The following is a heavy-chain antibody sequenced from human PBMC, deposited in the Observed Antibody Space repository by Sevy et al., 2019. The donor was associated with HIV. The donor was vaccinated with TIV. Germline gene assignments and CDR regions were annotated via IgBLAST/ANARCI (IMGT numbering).Heavy chain of an antibody. CDR3: ATAPGYYDSAPFDY. Sequence: GGSLRLSCAVSGFTFNNAWMNWVRQAPGTGLQWVGLIKSKIDGETTDYAAPGKGRFTISIDDSKNTLFLQMNSLKIEDTAVYYCATAPGYYDSAPFDYWGPGTLVTVSS. CDR2: IKSKIDGETT. CDR1: GFTFNNAW. V-gene: IGHV3-15*01. D-gene: IGHD3-22*01. J-gene: IGHJ4*02.